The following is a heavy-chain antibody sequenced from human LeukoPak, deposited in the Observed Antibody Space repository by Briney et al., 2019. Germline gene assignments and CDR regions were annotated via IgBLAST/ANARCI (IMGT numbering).Heavy chain of an antibody. CDR2: IYTSGST. CDR3: ASGLRYFDLYY. V-gene: IGHV4-4*07. Sequence: SETLSLTCTVSGGSISSYYWSWIRQPAGKGLEWIGRIYTSGSTHYNPSLKSRVTISVDTSKNQFSLKLSSVTAADTAVYYCASGLRYFDLYYWGQGTLVTVSS. J-gene: IGHJ4*02. D-gene: IGHD3-9*01. CDR1: GGSISSYY.